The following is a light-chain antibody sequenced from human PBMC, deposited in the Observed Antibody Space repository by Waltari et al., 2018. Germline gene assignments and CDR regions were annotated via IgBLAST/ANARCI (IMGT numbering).Light chain of an antibody. CDR1: QSINNF. CDR3: QQVNSYTLT. V-gene: IGKV1-9*01. CDR2: AAS. J-gene: IGKJ4*01. Sequence: DIQLTQSPSFLSASLGDRVTVTCRASQSINNFLAWYQQKPGEAPKLLIHAASTLQRGVPSRFRGTGSGTEFILTISSLQPEDFATYYCQQVNSYTLTFGGGTTVEMK.